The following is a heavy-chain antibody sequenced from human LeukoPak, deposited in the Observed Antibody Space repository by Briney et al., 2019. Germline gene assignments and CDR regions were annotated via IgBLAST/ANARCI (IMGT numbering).Heavy chain of an antibody. D-gene: IGHD3-22*01. CDR1: GFTFSSYS. CDR3: AGDRSGYFNWFYP. V-gene: IGHV3-21*01. Sequence: GGCLRLSCAASGFTFSSYSMSWVRQAPGEGLEWDSSISSSSIYIYYADSVKGRFTISRDNAKNSLYLQTNSLRAEDTAVYYCAGDRSGYFNWFYPWGQGTLVTVSS. CDR2: ISSSSIYI. J-gene: IGHJ5*02.